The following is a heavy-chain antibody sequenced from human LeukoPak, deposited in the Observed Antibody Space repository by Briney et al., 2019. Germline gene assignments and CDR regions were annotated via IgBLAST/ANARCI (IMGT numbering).Heavy chain of an antibody. CDR1: GGSISSSTYY. V-gene: IGHV4-39*07. J-gene: IGHJ4*02. D-gene: IGHD1-14*01. CDR3: ARGPARYKAQGDY. Sequence: SETLSLTCSVSGGSISSSTYYWGWIRQPPGKGLEWIGEINHSGSTNYNPSLKSRVTISVDTSKNQFSLKLSSVTAADTAVYYCARGPARYKAQGDYWGQGTLVTVSS. CDR2: INHSGST.